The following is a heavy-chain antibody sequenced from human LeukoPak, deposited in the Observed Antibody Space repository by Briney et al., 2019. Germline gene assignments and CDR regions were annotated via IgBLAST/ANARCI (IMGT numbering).Heavy chain of an antibody. D-gene: IGHD3-10*01. CDR2: MDPNSGNT. CDR1: GYTFTSYD. CDR3: AHLLASPKGRKFDP. V-gene: IGHV1-8*01. Sequence: ASVKVSCKASGYTFTSYDINWVRQATGQGLEWMGWMDPNSGNTGYAQKFQGRVTMTRNTSISTAYMELSSLRSEDTAVYYCAHLLASPKGRKFDPWGQGTLVTVPS. J-gene: IGHJ5*02.